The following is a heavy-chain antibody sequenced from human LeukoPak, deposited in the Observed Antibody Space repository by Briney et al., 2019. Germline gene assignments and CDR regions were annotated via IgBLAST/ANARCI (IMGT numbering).Heavy chain of an antibody. J-gene: IGHJ4*02. Sequence: SETLSLTCAVYGGSFSGYYWSWIRQPPGKGLEWIGEINHSGSTNYNPSLKSRVTISVDTSKNQFSLKLNSVTAADTAVYYCARDYYGSGSPFDYWGQGTLVTVSS. CDR3: ARDYYGSGSPFDY. D-gene: IGHD3-10*01. CDR1: GGSFSGYY. CDR2: INHSGST. V-gene: IGHV4-34*01.